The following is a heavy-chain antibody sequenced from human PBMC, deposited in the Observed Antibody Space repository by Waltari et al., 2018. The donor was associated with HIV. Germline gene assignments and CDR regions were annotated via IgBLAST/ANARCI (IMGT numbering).Heavy chain of an antibody. Sequence: QVQLQQWGAGVLQPSETLSLTCAVYGRSFSGYCWTWIRQPPGPRLEWSGEVSHSGTTNDSPALKSRVTVSVDTSKNQFSLKLNSVTAADTAIYYCARGHIVVVPAAIQSGWFDPWGQGTMVTVSS. CDR2: VSHSGTT. CDR3: ARGHIVVVPAAIQSGWFDP. CDR1: GRSFSGYC. J-gene: IGHJ5*02. V-gene: IGHV4-34*01. D-gene: IGHD2-2*02.